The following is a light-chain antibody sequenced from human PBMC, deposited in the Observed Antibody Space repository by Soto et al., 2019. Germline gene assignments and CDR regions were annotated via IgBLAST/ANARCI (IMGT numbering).Light chain of an antibody. CDR3: AAWDVSLNGPV. CDR1: SSNIGSSA. Sequence: QSVLTQPPSASGTPGQRVTISCSGSSSNIGSSAVNWYQQLPETAPKLLMYSNNQRPSGVPDRFSGSKSGTSASLAISGLQSEDEADYYCAAWDVSLNGPVFGGGTKLTVL. V-gene: IGLV1-44*01. CDR2: SNN. J-gene: IGLJ2*01.